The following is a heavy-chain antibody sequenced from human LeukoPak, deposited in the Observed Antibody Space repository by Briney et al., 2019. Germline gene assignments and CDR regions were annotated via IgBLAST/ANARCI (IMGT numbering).Heavy chain of an antibody. CDR2: FDPEDGET. D-gene: IGHD2-15*01. J-gene: IGHJ4*02. CDR3: ATAPLPFLGYCSGGSCRSQSFDY. Sequence: ASVKVSCEVSGYTLTELSMHWVRQAPGKGLEWMGGFDPEDGETIYAQKFQGRVTMTEDTSTDTAYMELSSLRSEDTAVYYCATAPLPFLGYCSGGSCRSQSFDYWGQGTLVTVSS. V-gene: IGHV1-24*01. CDR1: GYTLTELS.